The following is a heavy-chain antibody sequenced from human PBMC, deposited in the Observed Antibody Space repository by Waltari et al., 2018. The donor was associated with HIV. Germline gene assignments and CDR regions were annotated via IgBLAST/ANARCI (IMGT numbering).Heavy chain of an antibody. CDR2: IYYSGST. CDR3: ARVQTGVDTAMVNRYFDL. CDR1: GGSISSSSYY. D-gene: IGHD5-18*01. Sequence: QLQLQESGPGLVKPSETLSLTCTVPGGSISSSSYYWGWIRQPTGKGLEWIGSIYYSGSTYYNPSLKSRVTISVDTSKNQFSLKLSSVTAADTAVYYCARVQTGVDTAMVNRYFDLWGRGTLVTVSS. V-gene: IGHV4-39*01. J-gene: IGHJ2*01.